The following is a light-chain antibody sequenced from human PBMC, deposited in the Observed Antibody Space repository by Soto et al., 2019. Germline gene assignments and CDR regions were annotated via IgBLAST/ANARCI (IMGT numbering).Light chain of an antibody. J-gene: IGKJ5*01. CDR3: QKYGSSSIT. CDR1: QSVSSSY. CDR2: GAS. Sequence: EIGLTQSPGTLSFSQGERATLSCRASQSVSSSYLAWYQQKPGQAPRLLIYGASSRATGIPDRFSGSGSGTDFTLTISRLEPEDFAVYYCQKYGSSSITFGQGTRLEIK. V-gene: IGKV3-20*01.